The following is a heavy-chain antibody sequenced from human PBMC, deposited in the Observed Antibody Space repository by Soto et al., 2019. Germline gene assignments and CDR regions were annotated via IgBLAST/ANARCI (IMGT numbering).Heavy chain of an antibody. CDR1: GGSFSTDY. CDR2: INPSGGT. Sequence: QVQLQQWGAGLLKPSETLSLTCAVYGGSFSTDYWCWIRQPPGKGLEWIGEINPSGGTNYNLSLKSRVTISVATSKNQFSLKLSSVTAADTAVYYCARVLAARASRDFDYWGQGTLVTVSS. J-gene: IGHJ4*02. V-gene: IGHV4-34*01. D-gene: IGHD6-6*01. CDR3: ARVLAARASRDFDY.